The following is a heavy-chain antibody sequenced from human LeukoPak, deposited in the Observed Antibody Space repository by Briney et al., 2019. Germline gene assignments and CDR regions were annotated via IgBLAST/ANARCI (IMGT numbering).Heavy chain of an antibody. CDR2: INPNSGGT. Sequence: ASVKVSCKASGYTFTGYYMHWVRQAPGQGLEWMGWINPNSGGTNYAQKFQGRVTMTSDTSISTAYMELSRLRSDDTAVYYCARDPTRGVGYYYYYMDVWGKGTTVTVSS. J-gene: IGHJ6*03. V-gene: IGHV1-2*02. CDR1: GYTFTGYY. D-gene: IGHD2-8*01. CDR3: ARDPTRGVGYYYYYMDV.